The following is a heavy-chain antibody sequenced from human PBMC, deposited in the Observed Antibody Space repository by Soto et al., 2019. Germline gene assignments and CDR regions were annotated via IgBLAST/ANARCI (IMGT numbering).Heavy chain of an antibody. J-gene: IGHJ4*02. CDR3: ARHNYGSGSTFFDD. Sequence: PSETLSLTCTVSGGSISSYYWSWIRQPPGKGLEWIGYIYYSGSTNYNPSLKSRVTISVDTSKNQFSLKLNSMTAADTAVYYCARHNYGSGSTFFDDWGQGTLVIVSS. CDR2: IYYSGST. V-gene: IGHV4-59*08. CDR1: GGSISSYY. D-gene: IGHD3-10*01.